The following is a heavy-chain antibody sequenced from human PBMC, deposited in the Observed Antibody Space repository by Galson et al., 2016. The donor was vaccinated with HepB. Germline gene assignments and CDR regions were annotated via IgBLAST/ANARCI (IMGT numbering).Heavy chain of an antibody. Sequence: ETLSLTCTVSGDSVSSGRYYWSWIRQPPGKGLEWIGYIYHSGSTNYNPSLKSRVTISVDTSKNQFSLKLKSVTAADTAVYYCAGIDLRSCDSGPCYYYFDYWGQGTLVTVSS. V-gene: IGHV4-61*01. J-gene: IGHJ4*02. CDR1: GDSVSSGRYY. CDR2: IYHSGST. CDR3: AGIDLRSCDSGPCYYYFDY. D-gene: IGHD3-9*01.